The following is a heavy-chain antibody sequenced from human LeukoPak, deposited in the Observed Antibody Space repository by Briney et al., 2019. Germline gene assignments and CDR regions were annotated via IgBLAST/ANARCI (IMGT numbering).Heavy chain of an antibody. Sequence: PSETLSLTCTVSGGSISSYYWSWIRQPPGKGLEWIGYVYYSGSTTYNPSLKSRVTISVDTSKNQFSLKLSSVTAADTAVYYCARRKCSGGSCPPYYFDYWGQGTLVTVSS. V-gene: IGHV4-59*08. CDR2: VYYSGST. D-gene: IGHD2-15*01. J-gene: IGHJ4*02. CDR1: GGSISSYY. CDR3: ARRKCSGGSCPPYYFDY.